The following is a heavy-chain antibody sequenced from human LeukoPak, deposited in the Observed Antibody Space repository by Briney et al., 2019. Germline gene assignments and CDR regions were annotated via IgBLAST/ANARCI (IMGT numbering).Heavy chain of an antibody. CDR2: ISYDGSNK. CDR3: ARGSGGRTIWVVVPAAQSSNYYYYGMDV. D-gene: IGHD2-2*01. CDR1: GFTFSSYA. Sequence: GGSLRLSCAASGFTFSSYAMHWVRQAPGKGLEWVAVISYDGSNKYYAYSVKGRFTISRDNSKNTLYLQMHSLRAEDTAVYYCARGSGGRTIWVVVPAAQSSNYYYYGMDVWGQGTTVTVSS. V-gene: IGHV3-30-3*01. J-gene: IGHJ6*02.